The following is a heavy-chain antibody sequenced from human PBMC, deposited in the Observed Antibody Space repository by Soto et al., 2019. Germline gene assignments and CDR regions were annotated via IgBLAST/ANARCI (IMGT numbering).Heavy chain of an antibody. J-gene: IGHJ4*02. Sequence: EVQLVESGGGLVQPGGSLRLSCAASGFTFSSYSMNWVRQAPGKGLEWVSYISGSSSMIYYADSVKGRFTISRDNVKNSLYLQMYSLRAEDTAVYYCARDLNPRQEMLYTPSGYWGQGTLVTVSS. CDR1: GFTFSSYS. CDR2: ISGSSSMI. D-gene: IGHD2-15*01. V-gene: IGHV3-48*01. CDR3: ARDLNPRQEMLYTPSGY.